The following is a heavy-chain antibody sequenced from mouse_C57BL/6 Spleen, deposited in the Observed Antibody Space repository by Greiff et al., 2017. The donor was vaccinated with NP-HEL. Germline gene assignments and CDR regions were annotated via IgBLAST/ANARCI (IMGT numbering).Heavy chain of an antibody. Sequence: EVQLLHSGPVLVKPGASVKLSCKSSGYSFTCYYMYWVKQSPAKSLEWIGEINPSTGGTTYNQKFKAKATLTVDKSSSTAYMQLKSLTSEDSAVYYCARKGSSPFAYWGQGTLVTVSA. CDR2: INPSTGGT. CDR3: ARKGSSPFAY. J-gene: IGHJ3*01. D-gene: IGHD1-1*01. CDR1: GYSFTCYY. V-gene: IGHV1-42*01.